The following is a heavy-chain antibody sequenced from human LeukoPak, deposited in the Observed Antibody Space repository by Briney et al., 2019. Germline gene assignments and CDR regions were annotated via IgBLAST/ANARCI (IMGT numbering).Heavy chain of an antibody. Sequence: ASVKVSCKASGYTFTSYYMHWVRQAPGQGLEWIGIINPSGGSTSYAQKFQGRVTMTRDTSTSTVYMELSSLRSEDTAVYYCAREVYYGSGSYYSPYGFDPWGQGTLVTVSS. CDR3: AREVYYGSGSYYSPYGFDP. V-gene: IGHV1-46*01. J-gene: IGHJ5*02. CDR2: INPSGGST. CDR1: GYTFTSYY. D-gene: IGHD3-10*01.